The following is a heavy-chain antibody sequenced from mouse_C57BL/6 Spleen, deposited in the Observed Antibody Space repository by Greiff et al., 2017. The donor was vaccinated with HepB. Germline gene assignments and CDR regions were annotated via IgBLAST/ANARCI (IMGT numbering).Heavy chain of an antibody. CDR2: IDPETGGT. V-gene: IGHV1-15*01. CDR3: TAVYYGNTAWFAY. D-gene: IGHD2-1*01. J-gene: IGHJ3*01. Sequence: QVQLQQSGAELVRPGASVTLSCKASGYTFTDYEMHWVKQTPVHGLEWIGAIDPETGGTAYNQKFKGKAILTADKSSSTAYMELRSLTSEDSAVYYCTAVYYGNTAWFAYWGQGTLVTVSA. CDR1: GYTFTDYE.